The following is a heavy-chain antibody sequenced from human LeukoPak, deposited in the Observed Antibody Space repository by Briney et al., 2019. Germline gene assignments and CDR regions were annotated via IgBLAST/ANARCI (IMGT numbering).Heavy chain of an antibody. Sequence: GGSLRLSCGASGFTFRSYEMNWVRQAPGKGLEWVSYISSSGSTIYYADSVKGRFAISRDNAKNSVYLQMNSLRDEDTAVYYCARGIDSSGWYFDYWGQGTLVTVSS. CDR1: GFTFRSYE. CDR2: ISSSGSTI. J-gene: IGHJ4*02. D-gene: IGHD6-25*01. CDR3: ARGIDSSGWYFDY. V-gene: IGHV3-48*03.